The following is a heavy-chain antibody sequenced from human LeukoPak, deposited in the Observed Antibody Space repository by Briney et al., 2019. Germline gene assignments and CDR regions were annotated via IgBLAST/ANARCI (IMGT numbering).Heavy chain of an antibody. CDR1: GFTFSSYG. Sequence: GGSLRLSCAASGFTFSSYGMHWVRQAPGKGLEWVAVIWYDGSNKYYADSVKGRFTISRDNSKNTLYLQMNSLRAEDTAVYYCARGRFLDAFDIWGQGTMVTVSS. D-gene: IGHD3-3*01. J-gene: IGHJ3*02. CDR2: IWYDGSNK. V-gene: IGHV3-33*08. CDR3: ARGRFLDAFDI.